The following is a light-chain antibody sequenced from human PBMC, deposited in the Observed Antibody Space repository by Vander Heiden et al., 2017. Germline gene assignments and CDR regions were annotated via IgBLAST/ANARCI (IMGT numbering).Light chain of an antibody. CDR2: GAS. V-gene: IGKV3-20*01. CDR1: QRVTGNY. Sequence: IALTPSPGTLSLSPGERATLSCRASQRVTGNYLTWYQQKPGQAPRLLIYGASSRATGIPDRFSGSGSGTDFTLTISRLEPEDFAVYYCQQYRSSPYTFGQGTRVEIK. CDR3: QQYRSSPYT. J-gene: IGKJ2*01.